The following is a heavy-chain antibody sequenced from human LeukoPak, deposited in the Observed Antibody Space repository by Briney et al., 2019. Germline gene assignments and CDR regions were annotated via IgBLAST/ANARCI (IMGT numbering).Heavy chain of an antibody. J-gene: IGHJ3*02. D-gene: IGHD5-18*01. CDR2: IYHSGST. CDR1: GYSISSGYY. CDR3: ARDVPTVQLWRTDAFDI. V-gene: IGHV4-38-2*02. Sequence: SEALSLTCTVSGYSISSGYYWGWIRQPPGKGLEWIGIIYHSGSTYFNPSLKSRVTISVDTSKNQFSLKLTSVTAADTAVYYCARDVPTVQLWRTDAFDIWGQGTMVTVSS.